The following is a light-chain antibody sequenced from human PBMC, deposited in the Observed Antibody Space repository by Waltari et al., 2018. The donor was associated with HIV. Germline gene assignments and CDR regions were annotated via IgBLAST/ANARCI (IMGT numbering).Light chain of an antibody. CDR3: QQSYHIPRT. Sequence: DIQMTQSPSSLSASVRDRVTITCRASQIVSNYLNWYQQKPGKAPKLLIYSASSLESGVPSRFNGSGSGTEFTLTINDLQPEDVTTYYCQQSYHIPRTFGQGTQVEVK. J-gene: IGKJ1*01. CDR2: SAS. V-gene: IGKV1-39*01. CDR1: QIVSNY.